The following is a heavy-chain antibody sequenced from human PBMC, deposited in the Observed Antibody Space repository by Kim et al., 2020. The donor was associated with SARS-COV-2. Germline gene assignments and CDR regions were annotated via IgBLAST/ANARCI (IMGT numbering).Heavy chain of an antibody. V-gene: IGHV4-39*01. J-gene: IGHJ4*02. Sequence: TQFTPSLKSRVTISIDRSKTQFSLKVSSVTASDTAVYYCARLDTAGGSDYWGQGTLVTISS. CDR2: T. D-gene: IGHD3-16*01. CDR3: ARLDTAGGSDY.